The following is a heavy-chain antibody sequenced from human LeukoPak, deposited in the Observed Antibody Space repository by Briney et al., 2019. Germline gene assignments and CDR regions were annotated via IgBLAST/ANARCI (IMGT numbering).Heavy chain of an antibody. CDR2: IYYSGST. D-gene: IGHD5-12*01. CDR1: GGSISSGGYY. J-gene: IGHJ3*02. Sequence: SETLSLTCTVSGGSISSGGYYWSWIRRHPGKGLEWIGYIYYSGSTYYNPSLKSRVTISVDTSKNQFSLRLSSVTAADTAVYYCARGGRFSGDAFDIWGQGTMVTVSS. CDR3: ARGGRFSGDAFDI. V-gene: IGHV4-31*03.